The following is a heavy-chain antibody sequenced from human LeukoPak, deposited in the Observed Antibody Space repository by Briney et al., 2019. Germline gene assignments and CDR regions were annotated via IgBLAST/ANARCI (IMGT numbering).Heavy chain of an antibody. CDR1: GFTVSSNY. V-gene: IGHV3-53*01. J-gene: IGHJ4*02. D-gene: IGHD3-22*01. CDR3: AKIVVITGSDYFDY. CDR2: IYSDGST. Sequence: GGSLRLSCAASGFTVSSNYMTWVRQPSGKGLEWVSVIYSDGSTYYADSVKGRFTMSRDNSKNTLYLQMNSLRAEDTAVYYCAKIVVITGSDYFDYWGRGTLVTVSS.